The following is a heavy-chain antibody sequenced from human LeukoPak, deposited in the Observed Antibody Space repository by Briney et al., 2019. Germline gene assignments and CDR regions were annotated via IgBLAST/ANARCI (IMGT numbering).Heavy chain of an antibody. CDR2: INPNSCGT. CDR3: ARGIAARPDY. D-gene: IGHD6-6*01. CDR1: GYTFTGYY. Sequence: GASVKVSCKASGYTFTGYYMHWVRQAPGQGLEWMGRINPNSCGTNYAQRFQGRHTMTRDPPISTAYMELTRLRSDDTAVYYCARGIAARPDYWGQGTLVTVSS. V-gene: IGHV1-2*06. J-gene: IGHJ4*02.